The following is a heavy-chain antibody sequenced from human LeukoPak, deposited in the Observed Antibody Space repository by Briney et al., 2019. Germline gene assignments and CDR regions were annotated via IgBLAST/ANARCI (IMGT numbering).Heavy chain of an antibody. CDR2: IKQDGSEK. D-gene: IGHD2-2*01. CDR3: ARLKLLWSNYFDY. Sequence: PGGSLRLSCGASGFSFSDDWMSWVRQAPGKGLEWVANIKQDGSEKYYVDSVKGRFTISRDNAKNSLYLQMNSLRAEDTAVYYCARLKLLWSNYFDYWGQGTLVTVSS. CDR1: GFSFSDDW. J-gene: IGHJ4*02. V-gene: IGHV3-7*01.